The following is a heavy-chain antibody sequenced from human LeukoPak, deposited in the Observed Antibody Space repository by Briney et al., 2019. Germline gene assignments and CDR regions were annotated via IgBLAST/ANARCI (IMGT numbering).Heavy chain of an antibody. Sequence: GGSLRLSCAASGYTFSSYSMNWVRQAPGKGLEWVSYISSSSSTIYYADSVKGRFTISRDNAKNSLYLQMNSLRAEDTAVYYCAKSPPLDAFDIWGQGTMVTVSS. J-gene: IGHJ3*02. CDR2: ISSSSSTI. CDR3: AKSPPLDAFDI. CDR1: GYTFSSYS. V-gene: IGHV3-48*01.